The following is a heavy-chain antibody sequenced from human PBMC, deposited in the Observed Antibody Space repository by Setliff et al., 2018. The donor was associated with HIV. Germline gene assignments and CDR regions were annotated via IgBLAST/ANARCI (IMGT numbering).Heavy chain of an antibody. D-gene: IGHD3-22*01. V-gene: IGHV1-18*01. Sequence: ASVKVSCKASGYTFTSYGISWVRQAPGQGLEWMGWISAYNGNTNYAQKLQGRVTMTTDTSTSTAYMELRSLRSDDTAVYYWARDDPLYYDSSGYYYVVAFDIWGQGTMVTVSS. CDR1: GYTFTSYG. J-gene: IGHJ3*02. CDR3: ARDDPLYYDSSGYYYVVAFDI. CDR2: ISAYNGNT.